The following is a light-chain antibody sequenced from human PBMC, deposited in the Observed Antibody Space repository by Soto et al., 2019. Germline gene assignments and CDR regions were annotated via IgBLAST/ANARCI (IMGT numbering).Light chain of an antibody. V-gene: IGLV7-46*01. Sequence: QAVVTQEPSLTVSPGGTVTLTCGSSTGDVTSGRSPYWFQKKPGQAPRTLIYETTKKHSWTPARFSGSLLGGQAALTLSGAQHEDEADYFCLLSFPGALRIFGGGTKVTVL. CDR1: TGDVTSGRS. J-gene: IGLJ2*01. CDR2: ETT. CDR3: LLSFPGALRI.